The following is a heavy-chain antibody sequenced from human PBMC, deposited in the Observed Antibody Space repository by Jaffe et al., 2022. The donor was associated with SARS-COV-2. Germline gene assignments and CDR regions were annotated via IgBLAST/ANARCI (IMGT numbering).Heavy chain of an antibody. V-gene: IGHV3-30*18. CDR2: ISYDGSNK. Sequence: QVQLVESGGGVVQPGRSLRLSCAASGFTFSSYGMHWVRQAPGKGLEWVAVISYDGSNKYYADSVKGRFTISRDNSKNTLYLQMNSLRAEDTAVYYCAKDGSIGEQLAYYFDYWGQGTLVTVSS. J-gene: IGHJ4*02. D-gene: IGHD3-10*01. CDR3: AKDGSIGEQLAYYFDY. CDR1: GFTFSSYG.